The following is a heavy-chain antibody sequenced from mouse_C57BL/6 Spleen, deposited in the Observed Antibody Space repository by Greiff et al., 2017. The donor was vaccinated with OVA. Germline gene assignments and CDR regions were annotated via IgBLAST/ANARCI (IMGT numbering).Heavy chain of an antibody. V-gene: IGHV1-80*01. CDR3: ARGHSNYGYFDV. J-gene: IGHJ1*03. D-gene: IGHD2-5*01. CDR2: IYPGDGDT. Sequence: QVQLQQSGAELVKPGASVKISCKASGYAFSSYWMNWVKQRPGKGLEWIGQIYPGDGDTNYNGKFKGKATLTADKSSSKAYMQLSSLTSEDSAVYFCARGHSNYGYFDVWGTGTTVTVSS. CDR1: GYAFSSYW.